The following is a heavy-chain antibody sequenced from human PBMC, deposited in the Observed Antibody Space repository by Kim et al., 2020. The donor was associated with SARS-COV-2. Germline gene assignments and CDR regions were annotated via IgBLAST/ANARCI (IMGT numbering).Heavy chain of an antibody. J-gene: IGHJ6*02. CDR2: IYDSGST. CDR3: ARDRNKFHYGMDV. D-gene: IGHD2-21*01. Sequence: SETLSRTCTVSGGSISSYYWSWIRQPPGKGLEWIGYIYDSGSTNYNPSLKSRVTISVDTSKNQFSLRLSSVTAADTAVYYCARDRNKFHYGMDVWGQGTTVTVSS. CDR1: GGSISSYY. V-gene: IGHV4-59*01.